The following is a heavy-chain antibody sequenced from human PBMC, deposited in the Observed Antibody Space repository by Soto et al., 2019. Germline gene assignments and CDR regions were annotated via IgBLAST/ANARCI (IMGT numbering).Heavy chain of an antibody. V-gene: IGHV1-2*02. CDR2: INPNVGGT. CDR1: GYTFTDYY. Sequence: QVQLVQSGAEVKKPGASVYVSCKASGYTFTDYYVHWVRQAPGHGLGWMGWINPNVGGTNYARKLQGRVTIARDTSISIVYIKLTRLSPDATAIYYCARGGSEVTRIPYDTWGQGTRVTISS. CDR3: ARGGSEVTRIPYDT. J-gene: IGHJ5*02. D-gene: IGHD5-18*01.